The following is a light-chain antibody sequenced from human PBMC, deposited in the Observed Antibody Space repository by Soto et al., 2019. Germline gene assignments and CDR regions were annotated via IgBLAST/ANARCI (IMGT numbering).Light chain of an antibody. CDR2: AAS. Sequence: DIQMTQSPSSLSASVGDRFTITCRASQSIMSHLNWYQHKSGKAPKLLIYAASSLHSGVPSRFSGSGSGTDFTLTISSLQAEDFGTYYCQQAYNTPRAFGQGTKVDIK. J-gene: IGKJ1*01. V-gene: IGKV1-39*01. CDR3: QQAYNTPRA. CDR1: QSIMSH.